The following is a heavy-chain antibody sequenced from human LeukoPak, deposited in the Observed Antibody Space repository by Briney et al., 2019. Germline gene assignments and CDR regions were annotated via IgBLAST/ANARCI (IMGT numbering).Heavy chain of an antibody. Sequence: PGGSLRLSCAASGFTLNSYSMNWVRQAPGKGLEWVSYISSTGSTIYYADSVKGRFTISRDIAKNSLYLQMNTLRDEDTAVYYCARDGSGWYHFDYWGQGTLVTVS. V-gene: IGHV3-48*02. J-gene: IGHJ4*02. CDR1: GFTLNSYS. CDR2: ISSTGSTI. D-gene: IGHD6-19*01. CDR3: ARDGSGWYHFDY.